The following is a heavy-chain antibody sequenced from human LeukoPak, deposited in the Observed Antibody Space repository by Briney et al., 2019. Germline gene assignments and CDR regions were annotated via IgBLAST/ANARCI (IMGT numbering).Heavy chain of an antibody. CDR3: ARATSLGSGSYWFSHYYFYMDV. CDR1: GYTFTSYD. CDR2: MNPNSGNT. Sequence: ASVKVSCKASGYTFTSYDINWVRQATGQGLEWMGWMNPNSGNTGYAQKFQGRVTMTRNTSISTAYMELSSLRSEDTAVYYCARATSLGSGSYWFSHYYFYMDVWGKGTTVTVSS. V-gene: IGHV1-8*01. D-gene: IGHD3-10*01. J-gene: IGHJ6*03.